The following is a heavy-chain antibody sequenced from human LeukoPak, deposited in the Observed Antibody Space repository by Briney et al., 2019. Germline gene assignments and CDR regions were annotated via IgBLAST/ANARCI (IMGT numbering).Heavy chain of an antibody. CDR1: GYTFTSYE. CDR3: ARGQIVYSSDRSGYFDY. V-gene: IGHV1-8*01. CDR2: MNPDSGNT. J-gene: IGHJ4*02. Sequence: GASVKVSCKASGYTFTSYEINWVRQATGQGLEWMGWMNPDSGNTGYAQQFQGRVTMTRNTSISTAYMELSSLRSEDTAVYYCARGQIVYSSDRSGYFDYWGQGNLVTVSS. D-gene: IGHD3-22*01.